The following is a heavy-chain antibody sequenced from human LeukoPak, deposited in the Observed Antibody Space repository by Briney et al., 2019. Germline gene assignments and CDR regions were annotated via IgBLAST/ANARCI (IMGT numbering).Heavy chain of an antibody. J-gene: IGHJ4*02. Sequence: SETLSLTCTVSGGSIISSSYYWGWIRQPPGKGLEWIGSIYYRGTTYYNPSLKSRVTISVDKSKSQVSLKLSSVAAADTAVYYCASGFGELEDYWGQGILVIVSS. CDR1: GGSIISSSYY. CDR3: ASGFGELEDY. V-gene: IGHV4-39*07. D-gene: IGHD3-10*01. CDR2: IYYRGTT.